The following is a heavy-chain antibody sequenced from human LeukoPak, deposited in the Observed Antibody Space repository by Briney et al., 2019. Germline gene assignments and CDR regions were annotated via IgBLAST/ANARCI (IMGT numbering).Heavy chain of an antibody. V-gene: IGHV4-59*01. D-gene: IGHD6-13*01. Sequence: SETLSLTRTVSGGSMSVYFWSWIRQPPGKGLEWIGYIYYSGSTNYNPSLKSRVTISVDTSKNQFSLKLSSVTAADTAVYYCARSITSSWYGDFQHWGQGTLVTVSS. J-gene: IGHJ1*01. CDR2: IYYSGST. CDR1: GGSMSVYF. CDR3: ARSITSSWYGDFQH.